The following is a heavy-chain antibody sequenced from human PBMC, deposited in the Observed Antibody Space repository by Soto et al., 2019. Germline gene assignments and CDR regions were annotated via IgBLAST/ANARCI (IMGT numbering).Heavy chain of an antibody. CDR2: IHHSGST. Sequence: SETLSLTCTAYGESFNGYYWSWIRQPPGKGLEWIGEIHHSGSTNYNPSLKSRVTFSIDTSKRQFSLKVRSVTAAATAVYYCARGKRGSSWYRGEEKYYYYGMDVWGQGTPVTVSS. D-gene: IGHD6-13*01. CDR3: ARGKRGSSWYRGEEKYYYYGMDV. CDR1: GESFNGYY. J-gene: IGHJ6*02. V-gene: IGHV4-34*01.